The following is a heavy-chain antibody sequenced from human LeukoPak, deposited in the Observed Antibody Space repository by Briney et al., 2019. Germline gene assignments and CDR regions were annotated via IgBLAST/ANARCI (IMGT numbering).Heavy chain of an antibody. CDR1: GFTSSSYA. V-gene: IGHV3-23*01. Sequence: GGSLRLSCAASGFTSSSYAMSWVRQAPGKGLEWVSAISGSGGSTDYADSVKGRFTISRDNSKNTLYLQMNSLRVEDTAVYYCAKDPGYQVVYCFDYWGQGTLVTVSS. D-gene: IGHD2-2*01. CDR3: AKDPGYQVVYCFDY. J-gene: IGHJ4*02. CDR2: ISGSGGST.